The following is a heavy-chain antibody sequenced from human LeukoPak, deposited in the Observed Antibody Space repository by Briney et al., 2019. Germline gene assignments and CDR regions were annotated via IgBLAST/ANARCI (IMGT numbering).Heavy chain of an antibody. J-gene: IGHJ4*02. CDR2: IYYSGST. Sequence: SETLSLTCTVSGGSISSYYWSWIRQPPGKGLEWIGYIYYSGSTNYNPSLKSRVTISVDTSKNQFSLKLSSVTAADTAVYYCARLGTTGTTAADYWGQGTLVTVSS. CDR3: ARLGTTGTTAADY. D-gene: IGHD1-1*01. CDR1: GGSISSYY. V-gene: IGHV4-59*08.